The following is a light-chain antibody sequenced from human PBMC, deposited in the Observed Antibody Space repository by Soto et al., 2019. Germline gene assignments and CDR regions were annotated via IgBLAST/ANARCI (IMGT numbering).Light chain of an antibody. CDR3: QQYNNWPPWT. Sequence: EIEMTQSPADLSVSPGQSVTLSCRSSQNIGGNLAWYQQKPGQAPRLLIYGASTRATGIPARFSGSGSGTEFTLTISSLQSEDFAVYYCQQYNNWPPWTFGQGTKVDIK. J-gene: IGKJ1*01. V-gene: IGKV3-15*01. CDR1: QNIGGN. CDR2: GAS.